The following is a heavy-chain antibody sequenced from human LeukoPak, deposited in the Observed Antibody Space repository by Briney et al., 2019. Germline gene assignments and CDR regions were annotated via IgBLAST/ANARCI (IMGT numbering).Heavy chain of an antibody. CDR1: GGSISSGGYY. J-gene: IGHJ4*02. V-gene: IGHV4-31*03. Sequence: SQTLSLTCTVSGGSISSGGYYWSWIRQHPGKGLEWIGYIYYSGSTYYNPSLKSRVTISVDTSKNQFSLKLSSVTAADTAVYYCTRSAGWLIDYWGQGILVTVSS. CDR3: TRSAGWLIDY. CDR2: IYYSGST. D-gene: IGHD3-16*01.